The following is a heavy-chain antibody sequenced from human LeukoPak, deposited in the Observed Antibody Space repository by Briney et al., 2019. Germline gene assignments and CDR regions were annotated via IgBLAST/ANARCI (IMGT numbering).Heavy chain of an antibody. Sequence: GRSLRLSCAASGFTFSSYAMHWVRQAPGKGLEWVAVISYDGSNKYYADSVKGRFTISRDNSKNTLYLQMNSLRAEDTAVYYCARGYNGYDWGVDYWGQGTLVTVSS. V-gene: IGHV3-30-3*01. J-gene: IGHJ4*02. D-gene: IGHD5-12*01. CDR2: ISYDGSNK. CDR1: GFTFSSYA. CDR3: ARGYNGYDWGVDY.